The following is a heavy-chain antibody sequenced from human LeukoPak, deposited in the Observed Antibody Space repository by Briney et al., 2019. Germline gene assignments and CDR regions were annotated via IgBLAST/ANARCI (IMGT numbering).Heavy chain of an antibody. J-gene: IGHJ6*03. CDR3: ARSYGIAVAGTPYYYYYMDV. Sequence: SETLSLTCTVSGGSISSYYWSWLRQPAGKGLEWIGRIYTSGSTNYNPSLKSRVTMSVDTSKNQFSLKLSSVTAADTAVYYCARSYGIAVAGTPYYYYYMDVWGKGTTVTVSS. CDR1: GGSISSYY. V-gene: IGHV4-4*07. D-gene: IGHD6-19*01. CDR2: IYTSGST.